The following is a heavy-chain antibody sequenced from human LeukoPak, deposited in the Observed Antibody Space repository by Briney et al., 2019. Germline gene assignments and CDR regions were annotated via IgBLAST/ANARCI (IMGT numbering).Heavy chain of an antibody. J-gene: IGHJ4*02. V-gene: IGHV3-30*02. CDR1: GFTFSNYG. Sequence: GGSLRLSCTTSGFTFSNYGMLWVRQAPGKGLDWVAFIRYDGRIKYYADSVKGRFTISRDNSRTKLHLQMNSLRIEDTALYCCVKDNPLDYWGRGTLVIVSS. CDR2: IRYDGRIK. CDR3: VKDNPLDY.